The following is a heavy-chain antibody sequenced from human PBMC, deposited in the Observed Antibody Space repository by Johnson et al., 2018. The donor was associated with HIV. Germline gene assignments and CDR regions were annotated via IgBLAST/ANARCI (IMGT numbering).Heavy chain of an antibody. CDR3: ARVEPIRRAIDAFDI. J-gene: IGHJ3*02. V-gene: IGHV3-9*01. Sequence: LVESGEGVVQPGGSLRLSCAASGFTFDDYAMHWVRQAPGKGLEWVSGISWNSGSIGYVDSVKGRFTISRDNAKNSLYLQLNSLRAEDTAVYYCARVEPIRRAIDAFDIWGQGTMVTVSS. CDR1: GFTFDDYA. CDR2: ISWNSGSI.